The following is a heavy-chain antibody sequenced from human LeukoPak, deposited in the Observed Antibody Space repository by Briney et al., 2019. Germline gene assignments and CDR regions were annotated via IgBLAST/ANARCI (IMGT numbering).Heavy chain of an antibody. CDR1: GFTFSSYS. CDR2: ISSSSSYI. D-gene: IGHD2-21*02. J-gene: IGHJ6*02. Sequence: GGSLRLSCAASGFTFSSYSMNWVRQAPGKGLEWVSSISSSSSYIYYADSVKGRFTISRDNAKNSLYLQVNSLRAEDTAVYYCARVGSLGVVVVTAQDYYYGMDVWGQGTTVTVSS. V-gene: IGHV3-21*01. CDR3: ARVGSLGVVVVTAQDYYYGMDV.